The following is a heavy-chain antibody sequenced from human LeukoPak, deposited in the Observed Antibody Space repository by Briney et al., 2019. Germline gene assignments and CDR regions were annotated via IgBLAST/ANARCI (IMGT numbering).Heavy chain of an antibody. Sequence: RGSLRLSCAASGFTFSSYSMNWVRQAPGKGLEWVSYISSSSSTIYYADSVKGRFTISRDNAKNSLYLQMNSLRAEDTAVYYCARSSRRPAAYTGWFDPWGQGTLVTVSS. CDR1: GFTFSSYS. J-gene: IGHJ5*02. D-gene: IGHD2-2*01. V-gene: IGHV3-48*04. CDR3: ARSSRRPAAYTGWFDP. CDR2: ISSSSSTI.